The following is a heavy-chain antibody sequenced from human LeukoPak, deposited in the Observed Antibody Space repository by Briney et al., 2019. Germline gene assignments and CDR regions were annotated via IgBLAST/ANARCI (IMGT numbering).Heavy chain of an antibody. CDR2: IIPIFGTA. J-gene: IGHJ4*02. CDR1: GGTFSRYA. D-gene: IGHD3-10*01. CDR3: AREVYGSGSYLDY. V-gene: IGHV1-69*13. Sequence: SVKVSCKASGGTFSRYAIGWVRQAPGRGLEWMGGIIPIFGTANYAQKFQGRVTITADESTSTAYMELSSLRSEDTAVYYCAREVYGSGSYLDYWGQGTLVTVSS.